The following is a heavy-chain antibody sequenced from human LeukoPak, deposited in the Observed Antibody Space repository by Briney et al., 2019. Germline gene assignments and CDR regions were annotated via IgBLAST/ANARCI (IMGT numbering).Heavy chain of an antibody. CDR3: AIGHGVVSASDDAFDI. CDR1: GFTFSRYS. J-gene: IGHJ3*02. V-gene: IGHV3-21*01. D-gene: IGHD2-2*01. Sequence: GGYLRLSCAASGFTFSRYSMSWVRPAPGAGLERVSYIRTSSIYIYYADSMKGRFTISRDNAKNSLYLQMNSLRAEDTAVYYCAIGHGVVSASDDAFDIWGQGTMVTVSS. CDR2: IRTSSIYI.